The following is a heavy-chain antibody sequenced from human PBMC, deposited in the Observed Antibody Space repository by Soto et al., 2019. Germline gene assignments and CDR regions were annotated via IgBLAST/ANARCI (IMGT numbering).Heavy chain of an antibody. CDR3: AKHRSGSGSYAGHY. V-gene: IGHV3-23*01. CDR2: LSGSGGST. Sequence: EVQLLESGGGLVQPGGSLRLSCAASGFTFSTYAMSWVRQAPGKGLEWVSGLSGSGGSTNYADSVKGRFTISRDNSMNTLYLQMSSLRAEDTAVYYCAKHRSGSGSYAGHYWGQGTLVTVSS. J-gene: IGHJ4*02. D-gene: IGHD3-10*01. CDR1: GFTFSTYA.